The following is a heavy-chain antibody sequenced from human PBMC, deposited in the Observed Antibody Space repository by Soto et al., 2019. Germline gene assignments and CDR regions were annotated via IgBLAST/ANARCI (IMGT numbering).Heavy chain of an antibody. CDR3: AASPPYYYGSGSYYAFDP. CDR1: GFTFTSSA. D-gene: IGHD3-10*01. Sequence: SVKVSCKASGFTFTSSAVQWVRQARGQRLEWIGWIVVGSGNTNYAQKFQERVTITRDMSTSTAYMELSSLRSEDTAVYYCAASPPYYYGSGSYYAFDPWGQGTLVNVSS. J-gene: IGHJ5*02. V-gene: IGHV1-58*01. CDR2: IVVGSGNT.